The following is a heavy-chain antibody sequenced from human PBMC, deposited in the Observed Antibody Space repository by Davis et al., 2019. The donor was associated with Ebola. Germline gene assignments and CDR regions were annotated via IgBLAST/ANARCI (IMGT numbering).Heavy chain of an antibody. J-gene: IGHJ4*02. CDR2: INPNSGGT. CDR1: GYTFTGYY. CDR3: ARLARQDIVVVPAAIQDPNKYYFDY. Sequence: ASVKVSCKASGYTFTGYYMHWVRQAPGQGLEWMGWINPNSGGTKYAQKFQGWVTMTRDTSISTAYMELSRLRSDDTAVYYCARLARQDIVVVPAAIQDPNKYYFDYWGQGTLVTVSS. D-gene: IGHD2-2*02. V-gene: IGHV1-2*04.